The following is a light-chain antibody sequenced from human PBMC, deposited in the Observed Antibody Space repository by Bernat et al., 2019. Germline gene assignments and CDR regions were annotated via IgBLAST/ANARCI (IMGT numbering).Light chain of an antibody. CDR2: END. Sequence: QSVLTQPPSVSAAPGQRVTISCSGSSSNIGNHFVAWYRQFPGTAPQLLIYENDKRPSGMTDRFSGSKSGTSATLVITGLQTGDEADYYCGTWDSRLSVGYVFGTGTKVTVL. CDR1: SSNIGNHF. V-gene: IGLV1-51*02. CDR3: GTWDSRLSVGYV. J-gene: IGLJ1*01.